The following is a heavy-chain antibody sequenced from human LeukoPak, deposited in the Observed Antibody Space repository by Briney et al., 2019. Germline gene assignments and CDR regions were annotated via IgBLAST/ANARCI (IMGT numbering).Heavy chain of an antibody. CDR2: VNHSGST. Sequence: SETLSLTCTVSGGSISSSSYYWSWIRQPPGKGLEWIGEVNHSGSTNYNPSLKSRVTISVDTSKNQFSLKLSSLTAADTAVYYCARWPRLGTKGDYRGQGTLVTVSS. V-gene: IGHV4-39*07. D-gene: IGHD1/OR15-1a*01. CDR1: GGSISSSSYY. CDR3: ARWPRLGTKGDY. J-gene: IGHJ4*02.